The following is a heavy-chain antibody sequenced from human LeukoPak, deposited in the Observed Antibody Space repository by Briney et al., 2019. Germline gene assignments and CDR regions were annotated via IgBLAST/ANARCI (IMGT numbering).Heavy chain of an antibody. Sequence: GGSLRLSCAASGFTFSDYYMSWIRQAPGKGLEWVSYISSSSSYTNYADSVKGRFTISRDNAKNSLYLQMNSLRAEDTAVYYCARERVRGVILDYWGQGTLVTVSS. CDR2: ISSSSSYT. CDR1: GFTFSDYY. CDR3: ARERVRGVILDY. J-gene: IGHJ4*02. D-gene: IGHD3-10*01. V-gene: IGHV3-11*05.